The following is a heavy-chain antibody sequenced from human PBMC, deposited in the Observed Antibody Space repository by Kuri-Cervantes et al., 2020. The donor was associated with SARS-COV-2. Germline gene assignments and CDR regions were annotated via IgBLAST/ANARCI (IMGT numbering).Heavy chain of an antibody. Sequence: SLKISCTASGFTFNTYNMKWVRQAPGKGLEWVSGISWNSNNIDYVDSVKGRFTISRDNAKNSLFLQMNSLRAEDMAMYYCAKERGYGYGFDIWGQGTMVTVSS. D-gene: IGHD3-10*01. CDR2: ISWNSNNI. J-gene: IGHJ3*02. CDR1: GFTFNTYN. CDR3: AKERGYGYGFDI. V-gene: IGHV3-9*03.